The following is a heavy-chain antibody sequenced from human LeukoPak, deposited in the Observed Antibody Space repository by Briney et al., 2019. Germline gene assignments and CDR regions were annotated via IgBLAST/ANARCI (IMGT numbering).Heavy chain of an antibody. Sequence: GESLKISCKGSGYSFTSYWIGWVRQMPGKGLEWMGIIYPGDSDTRYSPSFQGQVTISADKSISTAYLQWSSLKASDTAMYYCARFRCGGDCCSPYLLQHWGQGTLVTVSS. CDR1: GYSFTSYW. V-gene: IGHV5-51*01. J-gene: IGHJ1*01. D-gene: IGHD2-21*02. CDR2: IYPGDSDT. CDR3: ARFRCGGDCCSPYLLQH.